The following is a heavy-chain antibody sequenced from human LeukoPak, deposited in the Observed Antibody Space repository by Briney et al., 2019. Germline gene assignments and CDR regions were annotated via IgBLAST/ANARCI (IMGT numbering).Heavy chain of an antibody. CDR1: AFGFSAYG. CDR2: MRPDGISK. Sequence: PGGSLILSCAASAFGFSAYGVHWVRQGPGKGLEWVAFMRPDGISKYYADSVKGRFAVSRDSSKNVVYLQMYSLRADDTAVYYCAKDWPSDWCLDYWGQGTLVTVSS. D-gene: IGHD6-19*01. V-gene: IGHV3-30*02. J-gene: IGHJ4*02. CDR3: AKDWPSDWCLDY.